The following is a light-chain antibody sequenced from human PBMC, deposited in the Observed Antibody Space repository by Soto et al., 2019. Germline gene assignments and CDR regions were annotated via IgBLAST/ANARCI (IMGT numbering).Light chain of an antibody. CDR2: SNN. CDR1: SSNIGSNY. V-gene: IGLV1-47*02. CDR3: AAWDDRLSGWV. Sequence: QSVLTQPPSASGTPGQRVTISCSGSSSNIGSNYVYWYQQLPGTAPKLLIYSNNQRPSGVPDRFSGSKSGTSASLAISGLRSEDEADYYWAAWDDRLSGWVFGGGTKLTVL. J-gene: IGLJ3*02.